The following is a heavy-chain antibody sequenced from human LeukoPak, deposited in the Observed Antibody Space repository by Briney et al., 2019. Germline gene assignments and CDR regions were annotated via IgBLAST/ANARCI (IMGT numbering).Heavy chain of an antibody. CDR1: GFPFSSYW. V-gene: IGHV3-7*03. J-gene: IGHJ4*02. CDR3: SRDPRNNDY. Sequence: GGSLRLSCVASGFPFSSYWMTWVRQAPGKGLEWVANIKTDGSQIYYVDSVKGRFTISRDNAKNSLYLQMNSLRAEDMAVYYCSRDPRNNDYWGQGTLVTVSS. CDR2: IKTDGSQI.